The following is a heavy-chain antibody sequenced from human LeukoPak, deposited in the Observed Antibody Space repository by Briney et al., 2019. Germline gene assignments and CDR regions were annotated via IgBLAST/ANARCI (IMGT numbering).Heavy chain of an antibody. V-gene: IGHV4-34*01. D-gene: IGHD3-9*01. Sequence: SETLSLTCAVYGGSFSGYYWSWIRQPPGKGLEWIGEINHSGSTNYNPSLKSRVTISVDTSKNQFSLKLSSVTAADTAVYYCARVVRYFDWLLASYYYYMDVWGKGTTVTVSS. J-gene: IGHJ6*03. CDR2: INHSGST. CDR1: GGSFSGYY. CDR3: ARVVRYFDWLLASYYYYMDV.